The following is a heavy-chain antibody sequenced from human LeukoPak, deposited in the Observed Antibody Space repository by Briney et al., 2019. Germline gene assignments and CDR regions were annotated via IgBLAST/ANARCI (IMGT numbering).Heavy chain of an antibody. D-gene: IGHD2-21*02. CDR3: ARSRLLLDY. CDR1: GYTFTGYY. Sequence: ASVKVSCKASGYTFTGYYVHWVRQASGQGLEWMGWINPSGGSTSYAQKFQGRATMTGDTSTSTVYMELSSLRSEDTAVYYCARSRLLLDYWGQGTLVTVSS. CDR2: INPSGGST. V-gene: IGHV1-46*01. J-gene: IGHJ4*02.